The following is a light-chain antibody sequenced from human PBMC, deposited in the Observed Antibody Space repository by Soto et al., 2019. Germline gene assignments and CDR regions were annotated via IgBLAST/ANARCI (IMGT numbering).Light chain of an antibody. Sequence: IQLTQSPSSLSASVGDRVTLTCRASQDINKFLAWFQQTPGKAPKLLVYSASTLHSGVPSRFSGSGSGTDFALTISSLQPEDFATYYCQQLKTYPYTFGQGTRLHLK. CDR3: QQLKTYPYT. V-gene: IGKV1-9*01. J-gene: IGKJ2*01. CDR2: SAS. CDR1: QDINKF.